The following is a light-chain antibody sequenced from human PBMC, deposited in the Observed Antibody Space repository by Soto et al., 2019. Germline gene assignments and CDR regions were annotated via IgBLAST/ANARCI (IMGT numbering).Light chain of an antibody. CDR2: SNN. J-gene: IGLJ1*01. CDR1: SSNIGSNT. Sequence: QTVVTQPPSASGTPGQRVTISCSGSSSNIGSNTVNWYQQLPGTPPKLLIYSNNQRPSGVPDRFSGSKSGTSASLAISGLQSEDEADFYCAAWDDSLNVPVYVFGTGTKVTVL. CDR3: AAWDDSLNVPVYV. V-gene: IGLV1-44*01.